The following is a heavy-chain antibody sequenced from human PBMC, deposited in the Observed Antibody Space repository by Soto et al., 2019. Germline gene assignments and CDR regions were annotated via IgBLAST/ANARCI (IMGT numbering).Heavy chain of an antibody. CDR3: ARKVSGSTGRPDLWYFDL. CDR1: GFTFSGYA. CDR2: ISGGGDAT. Sequence: EVQLLDSGGGLVQPGGSLRLSCAASGFTFSGYALTWVRQAPGKGLEWVSAISGGGDATFYADSVKGRFTISRDNSKNTLYLLMTTLRAEDTAVYYCARKVSGSTGRPDLWYFDLWGRGTLVTVSS. D-gene: IGHD3-10*01. V-gene: IGHV3-23*01. J-gene: IGHJ2*01.